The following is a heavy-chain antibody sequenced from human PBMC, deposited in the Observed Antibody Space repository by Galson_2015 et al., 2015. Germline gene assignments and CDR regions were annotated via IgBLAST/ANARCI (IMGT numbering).Heavy chain of an antibody. Sequence: SLSLSCAASGFSFRNYGMHWVRQAPGKGLEWVALVSYDGSNVYYTDSVKGRFSISRDNPKHTLYLQMNSLRAEDTAMYYCTKQVSSAPWAFDSWGQGTLVTVSS. D-gene: IGHD6-6*01. CDR2: VSYDGSNV. CDR3: TKQVSSAPWAFDS. CDR1: GFSFRNYG. J-gene: IGHJ4*02. V-gene: IGHV3-30*18.